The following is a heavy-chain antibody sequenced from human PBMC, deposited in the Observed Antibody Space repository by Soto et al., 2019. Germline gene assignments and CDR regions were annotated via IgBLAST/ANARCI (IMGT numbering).Heavy chain of an antibody. Sequence: PGGSLRLSCAASGFTFSSYAMHWVRQAPGKGLEWVAVISYDGSNKYYADSVKGRFTISRDNSKNTLYPQMNSLRAEDTAVYYCARDSLTYSSSSPFDYWGQGTLVTVSS. D-gene: IGHD6-6*01. CDR2: ISYDGSNK. V-gene: IGHV3-30-3*01. J-gene: IGHJ4*02. CDR3: ARDSLTYSSSSPFDY. CDR1: GFTFSSYA.